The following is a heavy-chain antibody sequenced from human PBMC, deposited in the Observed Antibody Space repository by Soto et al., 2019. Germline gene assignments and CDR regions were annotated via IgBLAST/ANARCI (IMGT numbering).Heavy chain of an antibody. V-gene: IGHV3-7*01. D-gene: IGHD5-18*01. J-gene: IGHJ4*02. CDR1: GFTFSSYW. CDR2: IKQDGSEK. CDR3: ARDAPPRRTDSYGSMV. Sequence: GGSLRLSCAASGFTFSSYWMSWVRQAPGKGLEWVANIKQDGSEKYYVDSVKGRFTISRDNAKNSLYLQMNSLRAEDTAVYYCARDAPPRRTDSYGSMVWGQGTLVTVPQ.